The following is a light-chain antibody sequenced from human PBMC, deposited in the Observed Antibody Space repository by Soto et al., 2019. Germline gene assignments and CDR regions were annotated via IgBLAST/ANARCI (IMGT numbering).Light chain of an antibody. CDR2: YDS. V-gene: IGLV3-21*04. J-gene: IGLJ1*01. CDR1: NIGSKS. CDR3: QVWDSSSDPNYA. Sequence: SYELTQPPSVSVAPGKTARITCGGNNIGSKSVHWYQQKPGQAPVLVIYYDSDRPSGIPERFSGSNSGNTATLTISRVEAGDEADYYCQVWDSSSDPNYAFGTGTKVTVL.